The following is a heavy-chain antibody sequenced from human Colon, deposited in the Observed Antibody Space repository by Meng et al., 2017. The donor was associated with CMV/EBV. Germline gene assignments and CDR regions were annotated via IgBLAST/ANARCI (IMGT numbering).Heavy chain of an antibody. Sequence: LSLTCAASGFTFSYYSMNWVRQAPGKGLEWVASISGNTYYTYYTDSVKGRFTLSRDNANDLLFLQMHSLSAEDTAIYYCVRNDLNIQTNPSLDFWGLGTQVTVSS. CDR2: ISGNTYYT. CDR3: VRNDLNIQTNPSLDF. V-gene: IGHV3-21*01. CDR1: GFTFSYYS. J-gene: IGHJ4*02. D-gene: IGHD2/OR15-2a*01.